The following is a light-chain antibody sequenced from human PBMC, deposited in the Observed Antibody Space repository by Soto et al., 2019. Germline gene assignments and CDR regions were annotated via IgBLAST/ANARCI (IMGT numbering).Light chain of an antibody. J-gene: IGKJ2*01. CDR1: QAISTY. V-gene: IGKV1-39*01. CDR2: SIS. CDR3: QQSYGIPDT. Sequence: DIQLTQSPSSLYASVGDRVTMTCRASQAISTYLNWYHQSPGKAPKLLISSISRLQGGVPSRFSGSGSGTDFTLTIHSLQPADLGTYFCQQSYGIPDTFGQGTKLEI.